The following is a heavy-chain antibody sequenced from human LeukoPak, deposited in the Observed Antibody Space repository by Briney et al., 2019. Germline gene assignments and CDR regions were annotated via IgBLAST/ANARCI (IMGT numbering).Heavy chain of an antibody. CDR1: GGSSSNGNW. CDR3: AADGDFPYCFRY. Sequence: SETLSLTSAVTGGSSSNGNWWTWVRQPPGKGLEWIGEILHSGSTHYSPSLKSRVTISVDKSKNQFSLKLRSVTAADTAEYYCAADGDFPYCFRYWGQGTLVTVSS. J-gene: IGHJ4*02. V-gene: IGHV4-4*02. CDR2: ILHSGST. D-gene: IGHD2-21*02.